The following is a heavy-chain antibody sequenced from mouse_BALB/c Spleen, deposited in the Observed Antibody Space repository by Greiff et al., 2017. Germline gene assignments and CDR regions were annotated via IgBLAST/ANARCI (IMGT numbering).Heavy chain of an antibody. D-gene: IGHD2-10*02. Sequence: QVQLKESGAELVRPGSSVKISCKASGYAFSSYWMNWVKQRPGQGLEWIGQIYPGDGDTNYNGKFKGKATLTADESSSTAYMQLSSLTSEDSAVYFCARKYGNYNYFDYWGQGTTLTVSS. CDR2: IYPGDGDT. CDR1: GYAFSSYW. J-gene: IGHJ2*01. V-gene: IGHV1-80*01. CDR3: ARKYGNYNYFDY.